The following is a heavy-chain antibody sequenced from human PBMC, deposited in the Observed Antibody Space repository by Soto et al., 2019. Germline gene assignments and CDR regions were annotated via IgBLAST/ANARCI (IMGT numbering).Heavy chain of an antibody. CDR2: ISISVSTI. J-gene: IGHJ5*02. CDR3: ARGRNYDFWGDPSDWFDP. D-gene: IGHD3-3*01. Sequence: GGSLRLSCAASGFTFSSYSMNWVRQAPGKGLEWVSYISISVSTIYYADFLRGRFTISRENAKNSLFLKMNSLRAEDTVFFFFARGRNYDFWGDPSDWFDPWGQGTLVTVSS. CDR1: GFTFSSYS. V-gene: IGHV3-48*01.